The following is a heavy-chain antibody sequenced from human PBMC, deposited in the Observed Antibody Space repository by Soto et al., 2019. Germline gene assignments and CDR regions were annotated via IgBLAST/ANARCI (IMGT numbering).Heavy chain of an antibody. CDR2: IYYSGST. V-gene: IGHV4-31*03. CDR3: AREGIVRTFDY. J-gene: IGHJ4*02. CDR1: GGSISSGGYY. D-gene: IGHD2-15*01. Sequence: SETLSLTCTVSGGSISSGGYYWSWIRQHPGKGLEWIGYIYYSGSTYYNPSLKSRVTISVDTSKNQFSLKLSSVTAADTAVYYCAREGIVRTFDYWGQGTLVTVSS.